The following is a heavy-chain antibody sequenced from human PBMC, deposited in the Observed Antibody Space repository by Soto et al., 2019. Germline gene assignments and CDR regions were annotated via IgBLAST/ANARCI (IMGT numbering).Heavy chain of an antibody. J-gene: IGHJ4*02. CDR1: GFTFSSYA. Sequence: QVQLVESGGGVVQPGRSLRLSCAASGFTFSSYAMHLVRQAPGKGLEWVAVISYDGSNIYYAESVKGRYTLTRDNSKNELYLQKNSLSGEDTAVYYCASSEPNVFDFWGQGNLVTLSS. CDR2: ISYDGSNI. CDR3: ASSEPNVFDF. V-gene: IGHV3-30-3*01. D-gene: IGHD7-27*01.